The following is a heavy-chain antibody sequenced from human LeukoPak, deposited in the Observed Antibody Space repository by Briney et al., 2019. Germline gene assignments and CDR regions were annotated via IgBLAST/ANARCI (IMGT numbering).Heavy chain of an antibody. CDR2: ISSSSSSI. J-gene: IGHJ5*02. D-gene: IGHD6-13*01. CDR1: GSTFNRDW. CDR3: ARDPGSSSSWSEYNWFDP. V-gene: IGHV3-48*04. Sequence: GGSLRLSCAASGSTFNRDWTAWVRQAPGKGLEWVSHISSSSSSIYYADSVKGRFTISRDNAKNSLYLQMNSLRAEDTAVYYCARDPGSSSSWSEYNWFDPWGQGTLVTVSS.